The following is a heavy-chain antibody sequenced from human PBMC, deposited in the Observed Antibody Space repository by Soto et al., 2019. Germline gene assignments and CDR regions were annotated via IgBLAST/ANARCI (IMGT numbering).Heavy chain of an antibody. CDR3: AKDQVPPTVTAPMYYFDY. CDR2: ISSSGSTI. Sequence: GGSLRLSCAASGFTFSDYYMSWIRQAPGKGLEWVSYISSSGSTIYYADSVKGRFTISRDNAKNSLYLQMNSLRADDTAVYYCAKDQVPPTVTAPMYYFDYWGQGTLVTVSS. V-gene: IGHV3-11*01. J-gene: IGHJ4*02. CDR1: GFTFSDYY. D-gene: IGHD4-17*01.